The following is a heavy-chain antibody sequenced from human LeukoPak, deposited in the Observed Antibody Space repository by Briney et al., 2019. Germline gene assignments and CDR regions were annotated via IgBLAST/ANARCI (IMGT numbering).Heavy chain of an antibody. V-gene: IGHV3-7*01. CDR3: AAGYNSGLAY. D-gene: IGHD5-24*01. CDR2: IKQDGSEK. CDR1: GFTFSSYW. Sequence: GGSLRLSCAASGFTFSSYWMSWGRQPPGKGLEWVANIKQDGSEKYYVDSVKGRFTISKDNAKNSLYLQMNSLRAEDTAVYSCAAGYNSGLAYWGPGTLVTVSS. J-gene: IGHJ4*02.